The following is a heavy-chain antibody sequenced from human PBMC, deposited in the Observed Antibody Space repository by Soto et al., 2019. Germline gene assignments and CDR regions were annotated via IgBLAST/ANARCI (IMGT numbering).Heavy chain of an antibody. V-gene: IGHV3-30-3*01. Sequence: QVQLVESGGGVVQPGRSLRLSCAASGFTFSLYAMHWVRQAPGEGLEWVTAISYDGNDKYYTDSVKGRFIISRDNSKNTLYLQMNSLTIEDPAVYYCAKVRSDMSAPYQEYFQRWGQGTLVTVSS. D-gene: IGHD2-2*01. CDR3: AKVRSDMSAPYQEYFQR. J-gene: IGHJ1*01. CDR2: ISYDGNDK. CDR1: GFTFSLYA.